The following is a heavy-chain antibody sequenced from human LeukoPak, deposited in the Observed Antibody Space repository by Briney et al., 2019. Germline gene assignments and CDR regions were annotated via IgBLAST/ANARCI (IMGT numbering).Heavy chain of an antibody. J-gene: IGHJ4*02. V-gene: IGHV1-46*01. CDR2: INPSGGST. CDR3: ATDGFGICSSTSCQDEGY. D-gene: IGHD2-2*01. Sequence: AASVKVSCKASGYTFTSYYMHWVRQAPGQGLEWMGIINPSGGSTIYAQKFQGRVTMTEDTSTDTAYMELSSLRSEDTAVYYCATDGFGICSSTSCQDEGYWGQGTLVTVSS. CDR1: GYTFTSYY.